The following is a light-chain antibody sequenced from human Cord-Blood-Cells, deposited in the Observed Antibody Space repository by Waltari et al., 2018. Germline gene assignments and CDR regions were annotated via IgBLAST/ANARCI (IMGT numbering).Light chain of an antibody. Sequence: VMNQFPDALAVSLVDRDPITGQSPPSVLYSSNNQNYLAWYQQKPGQPPKLLIYWASTRESGVPDRFSGSGSGTYFTLTISSLQAEDVAVYYCQQYYSTPFTFGPGTKVDIK. CDR1: PSVLYSSNNQNY. V-gene: IGKV4-1*01. CDR3: QQYYSTPFT. J-gene: IGKJ3*01. CDR2: WAS.